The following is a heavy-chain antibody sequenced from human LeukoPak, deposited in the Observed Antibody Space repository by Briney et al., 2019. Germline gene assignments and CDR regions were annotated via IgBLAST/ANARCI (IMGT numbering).Heavy chain of an antibody. CDR1: GDGFSSNSVT. D-gene: IGHD2-2*01. CDR2: TYYRSTWYN. V-gene: IGHV6-1*01. Sequence: SQTLSLTCAISGDGFSSNSVTWNWIRQSPSRGLEWLGRTYYRSTWYNDYAVSVRGRITVNPDTSKNQFSLHLNSVTPEDTAVYYCARRLTQYDCFDPWGQGILVTVSS. CDR3: ARRLTQYDCFDP. J-gene: IGHJ5*02.